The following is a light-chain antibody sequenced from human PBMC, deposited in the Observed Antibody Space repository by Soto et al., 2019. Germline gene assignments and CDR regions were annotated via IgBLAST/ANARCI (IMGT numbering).Light chain of an antibody. V-gene: IGKV3-20*01. CDR2: SAS. Sequence: EVVLTQSPGTLSLSPGERVTLSCRASQSVASSYLAWYQQKPGRAPRLLFYSASSRATGIPDRFSGSGSGTDFILTISSLEQADFAVYYCHHFGSLPETFGQGTNVEI. J-gene: IGKJ1*01. CDR1: QSVASSY. CDR3: HHFGSLPET.